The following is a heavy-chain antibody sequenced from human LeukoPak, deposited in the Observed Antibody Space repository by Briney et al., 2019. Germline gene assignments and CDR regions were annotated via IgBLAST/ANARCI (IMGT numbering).Heavy chain of an antibody. CDR3: AMDRPFDY. D-gene: IGHD2-2*03. V-gene: IGHV4-34*01. J-gene: IGHJ4*02. Sequence: ASETLSLTCAVYGGSFSGYYWSWIRQPPGKGLEWIGEINHSGSTNYNPSLKSRVTISVDTSKNQFSLKLSSVTAADTAVYYCAMDRPFDYWGQGTLVTVSS. CDR2: INHSGST. CDR1: GGSFSGYY.